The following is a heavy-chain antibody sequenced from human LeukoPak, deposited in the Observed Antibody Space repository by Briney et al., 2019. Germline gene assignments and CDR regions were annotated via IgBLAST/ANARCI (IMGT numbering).Heavy chain of an antibody. Sequence: AGGSLRLSCAASGFTISTYGMHWVRQAPGKGLEWVAVMSNEGSNKYYVDSVKGRFTISKDNSKNTLYLQMNSLRAEDTAVYYCAKERGSYGSGSLFGYWGQGTLVTVS. CDR1: GFTISTYG. D-gene: IGHD3-10*01. CDR3: AKERGSYGSGSLFGY. J-gene: IGHJ4*02. V-gene: IGHV3-30*18. CDR2: MSNEGSNK.